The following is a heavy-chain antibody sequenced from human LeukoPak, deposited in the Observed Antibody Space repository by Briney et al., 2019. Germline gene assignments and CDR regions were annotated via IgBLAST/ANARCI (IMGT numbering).Heavy chain of an antibody. CDR2: IYSGGST. CDR1: GFTFSSYS. J-gene: IGHJ3*02. D-gene: IGHD6-19*01. V-gene: IGHV3-53*01. Sequence: GGSLRLSCAASGFTFSSYSMNWVRQAPGKGLEWVSVIYSGGSTYYADSVKGRFTISRDNSKNTLYLQMNSLRAEDTAVYYCARFGIVVLTDAFDIWGQGTMVTVSS. CDR3: ARFGIVVLTDAFDI.